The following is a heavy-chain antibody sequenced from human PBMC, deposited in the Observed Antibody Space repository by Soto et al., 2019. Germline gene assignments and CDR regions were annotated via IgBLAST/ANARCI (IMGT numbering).Heavy chain of an antibody. D-gene: IGHD6-6*01. V-gene: IGHV4-39*01. CDR2: SYYRGST. CDR3: ARREYRSSSWFDP. CDR1: GVSISSSRYY. J-gene: IGHJ5*02. Sequence: SGTLSLACTVTGVSISSSRYYWGWILQPPGKGLEWIGSSYYRGSTYYNPSLKSRVTISVDTSKNKFSLKLRTVTAADKTGYYCARREYRSSSWFDPWGQGTLVNVSS.